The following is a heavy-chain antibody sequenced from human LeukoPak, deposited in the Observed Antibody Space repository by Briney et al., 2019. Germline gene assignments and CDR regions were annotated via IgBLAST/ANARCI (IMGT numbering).Heavy chain of an antibody. CDR3: LKSFDY. CDR2: IIPIFGTA. J-gene: IGHJ4*02. Sequence: GASVKVSCKASGGTFSSYAISWVRQAPGQGLEWMGGIIPIFGTANYAQKFQGRVTITRDTSASTAYMELSSLRSENTAVYYCLKSFDYWGQGTLVTVSS. V-gene: IGHV1-69*05. CDR1: GGTFSSYA.